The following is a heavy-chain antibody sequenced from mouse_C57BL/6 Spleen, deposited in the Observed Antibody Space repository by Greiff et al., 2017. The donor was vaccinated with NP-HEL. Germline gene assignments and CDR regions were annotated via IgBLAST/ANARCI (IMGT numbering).Heavy chain of an antibody. CDR1: GFTFSSYA. D-gene: IGHD2-4*01. CDR3: ARDYDSCFDY. Sequence: EVQLVEPGGGLVKPGGSLKLSCAASGFTFSSYAMSWVRQTPENRLEWVATISDGGCYTYYPDNVKGRFTISRDNAKNNLYLQMSHLKSEDTAMYYCARDYDSCFDYWGQGTTLTVSS. J-gene: IGHJ2*01. V-gene: IGHV5-4*01. CDR2: ISDGGCYT.